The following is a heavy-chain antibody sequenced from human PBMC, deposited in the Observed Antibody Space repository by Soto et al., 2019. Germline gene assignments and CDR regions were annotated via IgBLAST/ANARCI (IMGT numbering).Heavy chain of an antibody. CDR2: ISYDGSNK. J-gene: IGHJ6*02. CDR1: GFTFSSYA. D-gene: IGHD3-10*01. V-gene: IGHV3-30-3*01. CDR3: ARPLMVRGVGDYYYGMDV. Sequence: QVQLVESGGGVVQPGRSLRLSCAASGFTFSSYAMHWVRQAPGKGLEWVAVISYDGSNKYYADSVKGRFTISRDNSKNTLYLQMNSLRAEDTAVYYCARPLMVRGVGDYYYGMDVWGQGTTVTVSS.